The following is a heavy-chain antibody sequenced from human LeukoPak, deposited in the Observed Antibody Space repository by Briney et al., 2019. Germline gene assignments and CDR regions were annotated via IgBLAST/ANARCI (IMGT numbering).Heavy chain of an antibody. D-gene: IGHD3-22*01. CDR3: ARGVFDDSSGYWLGHRYYYYMDV. Sequence: SETLSLTCAVYGGSFSGYYWSWIRQPPGKGLEWIGEINHSGSTNYNPSLKSRVTISVDTSKNQFSLKLSSVTAADTAVYYCARGVFDDSSGYWLGHRYYYYMDVWGKGTTVTVSS. CDR1: GGSFSGYY. CDR2: INHSGST. J-gene: IGHJ6*03. V-gene: IGHV4-34*01.